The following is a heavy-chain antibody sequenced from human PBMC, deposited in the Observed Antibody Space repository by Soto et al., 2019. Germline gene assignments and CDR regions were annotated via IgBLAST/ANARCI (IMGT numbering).Heavy chain of an antibody. CDR2: IYPGASDT. V-gene: IGHV5-51*01. Sequence: YWSGWVRQMPGKGLEWMGIIYPGASDTRYSPSFQGQVTISADKSISTAYLQWSSLKASDTAMYYCLRPCDYHHYGMDVCGQGTTVTVS. J-gene: IGHJ6*02. CDR3: LRPCDYHHYGMDV. CDR1: YW.